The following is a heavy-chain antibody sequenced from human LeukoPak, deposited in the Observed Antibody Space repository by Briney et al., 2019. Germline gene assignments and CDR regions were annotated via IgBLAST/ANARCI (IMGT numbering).Heavy chain of an antibody. CDR2: ISYDGSNK. CDR3: AKVVVRYQLLRGYFDY. V-gene: IGHV3-30*18. CDR1: GFTFSSYG. J-gene: IGHJ4*02. D-gene: IGHD2-2*01. Sequence: GGSLRLSCAASGFTFSSYGMPWVRQAPGKGLEWVAVISYDGSNKYYADSVKGRFTISRDNSKNPLYLQMNSLRAEDTAVYYCAKVVVRYQLLRGYFDYWGQGTLVTVSS.